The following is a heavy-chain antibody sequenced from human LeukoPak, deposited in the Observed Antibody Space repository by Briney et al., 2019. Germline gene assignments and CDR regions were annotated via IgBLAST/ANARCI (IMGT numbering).Heavy chain of an antibody. Sequence: PSETLSLTCTVSGGSISSYYWGWIRQPPGKGLEWIGSIYYSGSTYYNPSLKSRVTISVDTSKNQFSLKLSSVTAADTAVYYCARLGGSGSYFDYWGQGTLVTVSS. V-gene: IGHV4-39*01. J-gene: IGHJ4*02. CDR3: ARLGGSGSYFDY. D-gene: IGHD3-10*01. CDR2: IYYSGST. CDR1: GGSISSYY.